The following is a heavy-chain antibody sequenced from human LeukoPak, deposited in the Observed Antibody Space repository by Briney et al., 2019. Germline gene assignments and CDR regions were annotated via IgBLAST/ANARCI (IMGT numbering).Heavy chain of an antibody. CDR3: ARDYEGYYDSSGYPGD. CDR1: GFTFSDYY. J-gene: IGHJ4*02. CDR2: ISSSGSTI. D-gene: IGHD3-22*01. V-gene: IGHV3-11*04. Sequence: GGSLRLSCAASGFTFSDYYMSWVRQAPGKGLEWVSYISSSGSTIYYADSVKGRFTISRDNAKNSLYLQMNSLRAEDTAVYYCARDYEGYYDSSGYPGDWGQGTLVTVSS.